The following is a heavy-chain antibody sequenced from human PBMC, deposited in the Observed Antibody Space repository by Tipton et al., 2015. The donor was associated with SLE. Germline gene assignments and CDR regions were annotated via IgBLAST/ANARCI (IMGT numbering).Heavy chain of an antibody. Sequence: SLRLSCAASGFTFSSYWMHWVRQAPGKGLVWVSRINSDGSSTTYADSVKGRFTISRDNAKNTLYLQMNSLRAEDTAVYYCAREYPGDYYYMDVWGKGTTVTVSS. V-gene: IGHV3-74*01. D-gene: IGHD2-2*01. J-gene: IGHJ6*03. CDR3: AREYPGDYYYMDV. CDR2: INSDGSST. CDR1: GFTFSSYW.